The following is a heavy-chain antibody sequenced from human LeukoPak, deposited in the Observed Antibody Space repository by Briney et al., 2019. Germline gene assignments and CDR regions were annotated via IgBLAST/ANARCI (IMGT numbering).Heavy chain of an antibody. CDR2: IIPIFGTA. J-gene: IGHJ6*02. CDR1: GGTFSSYA. CDR3: ARDPTHIAAAGDYYYYGMDV. V-gene: IGHV1-69*13. D-gene: IGHD6-13*01. Sequence: ASVKVSCKASGGTFSSYAISWVRQAPGQGLEWMGGIIPIFGTANYAQKFQGRVTITADESTSTAYMELSSLRSEDTAVYYCARDPTHIAAAGDYYYYGMDVWGQGTTVTVSS.